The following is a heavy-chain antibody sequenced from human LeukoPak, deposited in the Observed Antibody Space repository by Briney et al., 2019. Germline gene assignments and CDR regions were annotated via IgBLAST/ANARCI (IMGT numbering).Heavy chain of an antibody. Sequence: GGSLRLSCAASGFTFSSYGMHWVRQAPGKGLEWVAFIRYDGSNKYYADSVKGRFTISRDNSKNTLYLQMSSLRAEDTAVYYCASHLGYCSGGSCFETPKADCWGQGTLVTVSS. CDR1: GFTFSSYG. CDR3: ASHLGYCSGGSCFETPKADC. CDR2: IRYDGSNK. D-gene: IGHD2-15*01. J-gene: IGHJ4*02. V-gene: IGHV3-30*02.